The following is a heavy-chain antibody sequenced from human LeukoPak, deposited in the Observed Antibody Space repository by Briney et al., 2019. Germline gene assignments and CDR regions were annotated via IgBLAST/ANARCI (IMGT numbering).Heavy chain of an antibody. CDR3: ARVGQWLVNY. CDR2: TSSSGYTR. J-gene: IGHJ4*02. D-gene: IGHD6-19*01. CDR1: GFTFSSYE. Sequence: PGGSLRLSCAASGFTFSSYEMNWVRQAPGKWLEWVSYTSSSGYTRYYADSVKGRFTISRDNAKNSLYLQMNSLRAEDTAVYYCARVGQWLVNYWGRGTLVTVSS. V-gene: IGHV3-48*03.